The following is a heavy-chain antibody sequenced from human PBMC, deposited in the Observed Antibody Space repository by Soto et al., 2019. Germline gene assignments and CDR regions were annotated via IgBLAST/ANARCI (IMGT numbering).Heavy chain of an antibody. CDR1: GGSISSNNYY. Sequence: QLQMQSSGPGLVKPSETLSLTCFGSGGSISSNNYYWGWIRQPPGTGLECIGSMSYSRCTYYNTARQSRITISVEASKNQLSQNLTSVTAAVTAVYYCASRLLPTSWWGGSFDYGGQGTLVTVSS. CDR2: MSYSRCT. D-gene: IGHD2-2*01. V-gene: IGHV4-39*01. J-gene: IGHJ4*02. CDR3: ASRLLPTSWWGGSFDY.